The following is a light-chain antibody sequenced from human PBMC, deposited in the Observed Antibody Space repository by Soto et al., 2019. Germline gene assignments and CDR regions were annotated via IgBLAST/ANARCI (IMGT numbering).Light chain of an antibody. CDR2: KAS. CDR3: QHYNSYLTWT. J-gene: IGKJ1*01. Sequence: DIQMTQSPSTLSGSVGDRVTITCRASQTISSWLAWYQQKPGKAPKLLIYKASTLKSGVPSRFSGSGSGTEFTLTISSLQPDDFATYYCQHYNSYLTWTFGQGTKVDIK. V-gene: IGKV1-5*03. CDR1: QTISSW.